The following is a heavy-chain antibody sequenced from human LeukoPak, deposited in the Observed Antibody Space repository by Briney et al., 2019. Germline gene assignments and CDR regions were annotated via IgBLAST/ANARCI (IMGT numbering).Heavy chain of an antibody. Sequence: ASVKVSCKASGGTFSSYAISWVRQAPGQGLEWMGGIIPIFGTANYAQKFQSRVTITADESTSTAYMELSSLRSEDTAVYYCARELLPYYDILTGYYLSAFDIWGQGTMVTVSS. J-gene: IGHJ3*02. CDR3: ARELLPYYDILTGYYLSAFDI. V-gene: IGHV1-69*13. CDR2: IIPIFGTA. D-gene: IGHD3-9*01. CDR1: GGTFSSYA.